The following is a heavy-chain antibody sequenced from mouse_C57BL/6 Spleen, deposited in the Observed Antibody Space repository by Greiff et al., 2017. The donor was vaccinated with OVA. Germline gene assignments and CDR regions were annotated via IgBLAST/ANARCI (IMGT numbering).Heavy chain of an antibody. CDR2: IHPYSDDT. D-gene: IGHD1-1*01. Sequence: QVQLQQPGAELVKPGASVKLSCKASGYTFTNYSIHWVKQSPGKSLEWIGNIHPYSDDTKYNEKFKGKATLTVDKSSSTVYLELSRLTSEDSAVYYCAMDDGSSRFAYWGQGTLVTVSA. V-gene: IGHV1-47*01. CDR3: AMDDGSSRFAY. J-gene: IGHJ3*01. CDR1: GYTFTNYS.